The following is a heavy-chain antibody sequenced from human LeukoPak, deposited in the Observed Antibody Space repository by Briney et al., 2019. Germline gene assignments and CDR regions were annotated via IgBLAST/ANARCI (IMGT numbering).Heavy chain of an antibody. Sequence: GASVKVSCKASGYTFTSYGISWVRQAPGQGLEWMGGIIPIFGTANYAQKFQGRVTITADESTSTAYMELSSLRSEDTAVYYCARAGDYGGNSHYYYYYMDVWGKGTTVTVSS. J-gene: IGHJ6*03. CDR3: ARAGDYGGNSHYYYYYMDV. D-gene: IGHD4-23*01. V-gene: IGHV1-69*13. CDR2: IIPIFGTA. CDR1: GYTFTSYG.